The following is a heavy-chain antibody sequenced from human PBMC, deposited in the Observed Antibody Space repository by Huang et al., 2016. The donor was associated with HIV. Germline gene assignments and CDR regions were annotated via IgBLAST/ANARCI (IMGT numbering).Heavy chain of an antibody. CDR1: GFPFSNFA. Sequence: QVHLMESGGGVVQPGRSLRLSCAASGFPFSNFAMHWVRQAPGKGLDWVAVMSYDGSNQYYADSVKDRFTISRDNSKNTLYLLMNSRRPEDTAVYYCAGGFTGSAWSYFDFWGQGTLVTVST. V-gene: IGHV3-30-3*01. J-gene: IGHJ4*02. CDR2: MSYDGSNQ. D-gene: IGHD6-19*01. CDR3: AGGFTGSAWSYFDF.